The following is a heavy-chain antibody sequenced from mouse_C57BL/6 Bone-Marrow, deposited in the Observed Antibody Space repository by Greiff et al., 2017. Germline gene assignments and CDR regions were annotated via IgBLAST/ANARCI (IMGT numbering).Heavy chain of an antibody. CDR1: GFTFSDYG. CDR3: ARRSTMITTRYFDV. J-gene: IGHJ1*03. V-gene: IGHV5-17*01. D-gene: IGHD2-4*01. Sequence: EVMLVESGGGLVKPGGSLKLSCAASGFTFSDYGMHWVRQAPEKGLEWVAYISSGSSTIYYADTVKGRFTISRANAKNTLFLQMTSLRSEDTAMYYCARRSTMITTRYFDVWGTGTTVTVSS. CDR2: ISSGSSTI.